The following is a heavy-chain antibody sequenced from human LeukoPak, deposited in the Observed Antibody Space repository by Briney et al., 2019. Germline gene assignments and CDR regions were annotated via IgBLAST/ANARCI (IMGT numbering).Heavy chain of an antibody. D-gene: IGHD1-14*01. CDR2: ISTYNGNT. Sequence: ASVKVSCKASGYTFTSNGISWVRQAPGQGLEWMGWISTYNGNTNYAQKLQGRVTMTTDTSTSTAYMELRSLRSDDTAVYYCARNPHYYYYYYMDVWGKGTTVTVSS. CDR3: ARNPHYYYYYYMDV. CDR1: GYTFTSNG. J-gene: IGHJ6*03. V-gene: IGHV1-18*01.